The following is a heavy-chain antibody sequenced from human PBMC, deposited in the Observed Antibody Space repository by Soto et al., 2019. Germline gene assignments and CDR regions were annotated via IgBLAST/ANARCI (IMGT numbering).Heavy chain of an antibody. V-gene: IGHV4-34*01. CDR3: ARDEQYGDYGPSEGPDWFDP. Sequence: SETLSLTCAVYGGSFSGYYWSWIRQPPGKGLEWIGEINHSGSTNYNPSLKSRITINPDTSKNQFSLQLNSVTPEDTAVYYCARDEQYGDYGPSEGPDWFDPWGQGTLVTVSS. CDR1: GGSFSGYY. CDR2: INHSGST. D-gene: IGHD4-17*01. J-gene: IGHJ5*02.